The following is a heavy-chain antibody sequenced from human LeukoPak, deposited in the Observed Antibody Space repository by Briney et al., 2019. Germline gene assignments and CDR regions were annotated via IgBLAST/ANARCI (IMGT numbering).Heavy chain of an antibody. J-gene: IGHJ4*02. D-gene: IGHD5-12*01. Sequence: PGGSLRLSCAASGFTLSSYWMSWVRQAPGKGLEWVANIKQDGSEKYYVDSVKGRFTISRDNAKNSLYLQMNSLRAEDTAVYYCARGYSGYDHYFDYWGQGTLVTVSS. CDR3: ARGYSGYDHYFDY. CDR2: IKQDGSEK. V-gene: IGHV3-7*03. CDR1: GFTLSSYW.